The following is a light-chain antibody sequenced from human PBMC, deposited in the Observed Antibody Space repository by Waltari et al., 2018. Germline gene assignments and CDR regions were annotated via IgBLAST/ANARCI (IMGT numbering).Light chain of an antibody. Sequence: EIVMTPSPATRSVSSGERATLSCRASQSVSSNLAWYQQKPGQAPRLLIYGASTRATGIPARFSGSGSGTEFTLTISSLQSEDFAVYYCQQHNSFPVTFGQGTKWEIK. CDR1: QSVSSN. J-gene: IGKJ2*01. CDR2: GAS. CDR3: QQHNSFPVT. V-gene: IGKV3-15*01.